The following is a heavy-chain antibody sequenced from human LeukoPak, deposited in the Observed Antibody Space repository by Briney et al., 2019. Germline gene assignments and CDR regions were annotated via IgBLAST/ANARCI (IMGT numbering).Heavy chain of an antibody. J-gene: IGHJ4*02. Sequence: SETLSLTCTVSGGSISSSSYYWGWIRQPPGKGLEWIGYIYYSGSTNYNPSLKSRVTISVDTSKNQFSLKLSSVTAADTAVYYCATANSWRTYYFDYWGQGTLVTVSS. D-gene: IGHD6-13*01. CDR3: ATANSWRTYYFDY. CDR1: GGSISSSSYY. CDR2: IYYSGST. V-gene: IGHV4-61*05.